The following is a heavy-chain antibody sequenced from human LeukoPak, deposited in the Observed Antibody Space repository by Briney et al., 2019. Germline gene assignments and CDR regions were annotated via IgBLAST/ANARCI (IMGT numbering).Heavy chain of an antibody. Sequence: GGSLRLSCAASGFTFSSYAMHWVRQAPGKGLEWVAVISYDGSNKYYADSVKGRFTISRDNSKNTLYLQMNSLRAEDTAAYYCARSLHSSGYYDYWGQGTLVAVSS. V-gene: IGHV3-30-3*01. CDR1: GFTFSSYA. D-gene: IGHD3-22*01. CDR3: ARSLHSSGYYDY. J-gene: IGHJ4*02. CDR2: ISYDGSNK.